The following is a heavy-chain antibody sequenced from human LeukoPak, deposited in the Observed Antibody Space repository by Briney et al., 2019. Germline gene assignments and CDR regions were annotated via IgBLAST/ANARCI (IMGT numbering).Heavy chain of an antibody. CDR3: ARDRLYSSSSEDY. CDR1: RLTASSNY. J-gene: IGHJ4*02. V-gene: IGHV3-53*01. CDR2: IYSGGST. Sequence: GGSLRLSCAACRLTASSNYMSWVRQAPGKGLEWVSVIYSGGSTYYADSVKGRFTISRDNSKNTLYLQMNSLRAEDTAVYYCARDRLYSSSSEDYWGQGTLVTVSS. D-gene: IGHD6-6*01.